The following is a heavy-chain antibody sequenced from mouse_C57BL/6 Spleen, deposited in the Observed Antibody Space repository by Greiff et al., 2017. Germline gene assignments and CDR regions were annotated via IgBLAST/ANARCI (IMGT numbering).Heavy chain of an antibody. CDR3: TRGDYGSSYYFDD. D-gene: IGHD1-1*01. V-gene: IGHV1-5*01. J-gene: IGHJ2*01. CDR2: IYPGNSDT. Sequence: EVQLQQSGTVLARPGASVKMSCKTSGYTFTSYWMHWVKQRPGQGLEWIGAIYPGNSDTSYNQKFKGKAKLTAVTSASTAYMELSSLTNEDSAVYYCTRGDYGSSYYFDDWGQGTTLTVSS. CDR1: GYTFTSYW.